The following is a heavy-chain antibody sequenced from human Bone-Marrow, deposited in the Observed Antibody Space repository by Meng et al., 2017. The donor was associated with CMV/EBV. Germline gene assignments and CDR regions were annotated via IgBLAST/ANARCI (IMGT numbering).Heavy chain of an antibody. D-gene: IGHD3-9*01. CDR3: ASFNDILTGYGNGMDV. V-gene: IGHV3-21*01. Sequence: GGSLRLSCAASGFTFSSYSMNWVRQAPGKGLEWVSSISSSSSYIYYADSVKGRFTISRDNAKNSLYLQMNSLRAEDTAVYYCASFNDILTGYGNGMDVWGQGTTVTVSS. CDR1: GFTFSSYS. CDR2: ISSSSSYI. J-gene: IGHJ6*02.